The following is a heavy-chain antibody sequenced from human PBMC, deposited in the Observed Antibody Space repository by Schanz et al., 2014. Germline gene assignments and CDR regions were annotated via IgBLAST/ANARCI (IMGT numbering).Heavy chain of an antibody. CDR3: ARARYTGYDCSGWYLDY. J-gene: IGHJ4*02. CDR2: INPNSGET. CDR1: GYSFTEYF. D-gene: IGHD6-19*01. V-gene: IGHV1-2*02. Sequence: QVQLVQSGPAVKKPGASMKVSCLASGYSFTEYFLHWVRQAPGQGLEWMGWINPNSGETNYEQKFKGRVTLTSDTSISTAFMELSGLTSDDTATYFCARARYTGYDCSGWYLDYWGQGTLVTVSS.